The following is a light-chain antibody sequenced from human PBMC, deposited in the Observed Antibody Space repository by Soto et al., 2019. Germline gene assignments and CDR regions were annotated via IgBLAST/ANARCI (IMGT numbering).Light chain of an antibody. J-gene: IGLJ1*01. CDR1: TSNIGNNY. V-gene: IGLV1-51*01. Sequence: QSVLTQPPSVSAAPGQKVTISCSGGTSNIGNNYVSWYHQVPGTAPKLLIYDNDSRPSGIPDRFSGSKSGTSATLGITGLQTGDAADYYCSSYTTSNTPLYVFGTGTKLTVL. CDR2: DND. CDR3: SSYTTSNTPLYV.